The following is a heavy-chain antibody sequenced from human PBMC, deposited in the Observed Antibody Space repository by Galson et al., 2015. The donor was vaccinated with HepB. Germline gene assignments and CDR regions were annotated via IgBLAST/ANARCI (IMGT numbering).Heavy chain of an antibody. Sequence: AEVKKPGESLRISCKASGYRFTSFWISWVRQMPGKGLEWMGRIDPSDSYTDYSPSFQGHVTISADKSITTAYLQWSSLKASDTAMYYCASRDSYFRSGTWYNVSDFWGQGTMVTVSS. CDR3: ASRDSYFRSGTWYNVSDF. CDR2: IDPSDSYT. J-gene: IGHJ4*02. D-gene: IGHD3-10*01. V-gene: IGHV5-10-1*01. CDR1: GYRFTSFW.